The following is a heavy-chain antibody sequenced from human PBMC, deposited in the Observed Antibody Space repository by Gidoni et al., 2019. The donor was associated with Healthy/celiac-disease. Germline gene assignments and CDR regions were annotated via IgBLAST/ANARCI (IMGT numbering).Heavy chain of an antibody. CDR3: ARGRGGKYYYYYMDV. Sequence: QVQLQQWGAGLLKPSETLSLTCAVYGGSFSGYYWSWIRQPPGKGLEWIGEINHSGSTNYNPSLKSRVTISVDTSKNQFSLKLSSVTAADTAVYYGARGRGGKYYYYYMDVWGKGTTVTVFS. J-gene: IGHJ6*03. V-gene: IGHV4-34*01. D-gene: IGHD3-16*01. CDR1: GGSFSGYY. CDR2: INHSGST.